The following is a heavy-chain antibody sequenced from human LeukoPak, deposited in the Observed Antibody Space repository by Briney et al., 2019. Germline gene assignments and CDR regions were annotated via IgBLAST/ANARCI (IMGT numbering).Heavy chain of an antibody. V-gene: IGHV1-24*01. CDR1: GYTLTELS. CDR3: ATSSLRPHDAFDI. J-gene: IGHJ3*02. Sequence: ASVKVSCKVSGYTLTELSMHWVRRAPGKGLEWMGGFDPEDGETIYAQKFQGRVSMTEDTSTDTAYMELSSLRSEDTAVYYCATSSLRPHDAFDIWGQGTMVTVSS. CDR2: FDPEDGET.